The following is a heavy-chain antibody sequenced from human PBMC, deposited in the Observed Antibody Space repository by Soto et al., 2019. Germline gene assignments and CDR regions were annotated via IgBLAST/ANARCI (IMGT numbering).Heavy chain of an antibody. CDR1: GSSISSGSYY. CDR2: IYHSGST. V-gene: IGHV4-31*03. Sequence: QVQLQESGPGLVKPSQTLSLTCTFSGSSISSGSYYWSWIRQHPGKGLEWIGYIYHSGSTYYNPSLKSRATISLDASKNQFSLKLSSVTAADTAVYYCARDYMAVVDWGQGTLVTVSS. CDR3: ARDYMAVVD. D-gene: IGHD2-15*01. J-gene: IGHJ4*02.